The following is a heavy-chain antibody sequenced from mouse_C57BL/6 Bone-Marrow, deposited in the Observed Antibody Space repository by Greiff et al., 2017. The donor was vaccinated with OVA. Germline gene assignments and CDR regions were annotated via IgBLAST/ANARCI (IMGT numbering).Heavy chain of an antibody. Sequence: DVKLVESGGGLVKPGGSLKLSCAASGFTFSDYGMHWVRQAPEKGLEWVAYISSGSSTIYYADTVKGRFTISRDNAKNTLFLQMTSLRSEDTAIYYCARSDYDYFDYWGQGTTLTVSS. J-gene: IGHJ2*01. D-gene: IGHD2-4*01. CDR3: ARSDYDYFDY. V-gene: IGHV5-17*01. CDR1: GFTFSDYG. CDR2: ISSGSSTI.